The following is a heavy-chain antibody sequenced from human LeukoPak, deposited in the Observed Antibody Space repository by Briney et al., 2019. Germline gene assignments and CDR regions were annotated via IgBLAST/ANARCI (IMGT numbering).Heavy chain of an antibody. CDR3: ARVTYGSGSHGFDY. CDR1: GGSISSSSYY. D-gene: IGHD3-10*01. V-gene: IGHV4-39*07. CDR2: IYYSGST. Sequence: PSETLSLTCTVSGGSISSSSYYWGWIRQPPGKGLEWIGSIYYSGSTYYNPSLKSRVTISVDTSKNQFSLKLSSVTAADTAVYYCARVTYGSGSHGFDYWGQGTLVTVSS. J-gene: IGHJ4*02.